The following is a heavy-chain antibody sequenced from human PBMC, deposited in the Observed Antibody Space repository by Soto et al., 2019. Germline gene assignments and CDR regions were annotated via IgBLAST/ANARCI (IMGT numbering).Heavy chain of an antibody. CDR3: ARRGGGDSLFDS. Sequence: SETLSLTCTVSGGSFSSSNYYWGWIRQSPGKGLEWIGNIFYGGGSGVAYYSPSLKSRVTISVDTSKNQFSLNMRSLTAADTAVYFCARRGGGDSLFDSWGQGKLVTVSS. CDR2: IFYGGGSGVA. V-gene: IGHV4-39*01. D-gene: IGHD4-17*01. CDR1: GGSFSSSNYY. J-gene: IGHJ4*02.